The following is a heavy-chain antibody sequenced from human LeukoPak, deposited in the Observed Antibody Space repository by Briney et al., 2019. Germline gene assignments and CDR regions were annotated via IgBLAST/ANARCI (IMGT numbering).Heavy chain of an antibody. J-gene: IGHJ5*02. V-gene: IGHV5-51*01. D-gene: IGHD1-1*01. CDR2: IYPGDSDT. CDR1: GYSFTSYW. CDR3: ARCATGTTGNCYWFDP. Sequence: GESLKISCKGSGYSFTSYWIGWVRQMPGKGLEWMGIIYPGDSDTRYSPSFQGQVTISADKSISTAYLQWSSLKASDTAMSYCARCATGTTGNCYWFDPWGQGTLVTVSS.